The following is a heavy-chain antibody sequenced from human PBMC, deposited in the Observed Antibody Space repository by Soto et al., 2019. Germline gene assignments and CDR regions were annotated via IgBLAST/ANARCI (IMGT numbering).Heavy chain of an antibody. V-gene: IGHV3-15*01. D-gene: IGHD7-27*01. J-gene: IGHJ5*02. Sequence: PGGSLSLSCVASGFTFTSYGVSWVRQAPGKGLEWVGRIKSKTDGGTADYAAPVEGRFTISRDDSNNRLYLQMNSLKTEDTAVYYCTTEKRSSSSTPLGWFDPWGQGTLVTVSS. CDR3: TTEKRSSSSTPLGWFDP. CDR1: GFTFTSYG. CDR2: IKSKTDGGTA.